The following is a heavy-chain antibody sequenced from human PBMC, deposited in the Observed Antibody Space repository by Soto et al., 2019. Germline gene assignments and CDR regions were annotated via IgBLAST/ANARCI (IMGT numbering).Heavy chain of an antibody. CDR1: GFSLSTSGMC. CDR3: ARRIAAAGYNWFDP. Sequence: GSGPTLVNSTQTLTLTCTFSGFSLSTSGMCVSWIRQPPGKALEWLALIDWDDDKYYSTSLKTRLTISKDTSKNQVVLTMTNMDPVDTATYYCARRIAAAGYNWFDPWGQGTLVTIFS. D-gene: IGHD6-13*01. V-gene: IGHV2-70*01. J-gene: IGHJ5*02. CDR2: IDWDDDK.